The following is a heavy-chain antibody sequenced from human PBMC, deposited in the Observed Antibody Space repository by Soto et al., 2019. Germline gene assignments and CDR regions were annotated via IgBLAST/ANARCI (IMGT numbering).Heavy chain of an antibody. J-gene: IGHJ4*02. V-gene: IGHV4-59*01. CDR3: AREVSGGQFDY. CDR1: GGSISSYY. Sequence: SETLSLTCTVSGGSISSYYWSWIRQPPGKGLEWIGYIYYSGSTKYNPSLKSRVTISVDTSKNQFSLKLSTVTSADTAVYYCAREVSGGQFDYWGQGTLVTVSS. CDR2: IYYSGST. D-gene: IGHD2-15*01.